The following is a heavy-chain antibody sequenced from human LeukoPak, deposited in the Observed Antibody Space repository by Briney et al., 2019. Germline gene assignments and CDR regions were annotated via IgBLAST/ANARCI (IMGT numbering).Heavy chain of an antibody. V-gene: IGHV3-49*03. Sequence: GESLRLSCTASGFTFGDYAMSWFRQAPGKGLEWVGFIRSKAYGGTTEYAASVKGRFTISRDDSKSIAYLQMNSLKTEDTAVYYCTRAPPEYIVASLFDYWGQGTLVTVSS. D-gene: IGHD5-12*01. CDR3: TRAPPEYIVASLFDY. CDR2: IRSKAYGGTT. J-gene: IGHJ4*02. CDR1: GFTFGDYA.